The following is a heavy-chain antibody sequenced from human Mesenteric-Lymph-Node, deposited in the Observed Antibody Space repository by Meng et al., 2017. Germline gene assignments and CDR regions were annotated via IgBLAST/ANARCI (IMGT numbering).Heavy chain of an antibody. CDR3: ARDLPSSSWYPSAFDY. CDR2: ISSSGSTI. Sequence: GESLKISCAASGFTFSSYEMNWVRQAPGKGLEWVSYISSSGSTIYYADSVKGRFTISRDNAKNSLYLQMNSLTAEDTAVYYCARDLPSSSWYPSAFDYWGQGTLVTVSS. V-gene: IGHV3-48*03. D-gene: IGHD6-13*01. CDR1: GFTFSSYE. J-gene: IGHJ4*02.